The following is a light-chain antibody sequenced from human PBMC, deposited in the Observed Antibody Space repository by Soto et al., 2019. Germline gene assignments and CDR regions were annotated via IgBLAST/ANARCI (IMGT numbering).Light chain of an antibody. CDR1: QSISNY. CDR3: QHYKSYPFT. Sequence: DIQMTQSPSTLSASVGDRVTITCRASQSISNYLAWYQQQSGKAPKLQIYKASTLESGVPSRFSGSGSGTEFTLTISSLQPDDFATYYCQHYKSYPFTFGPGTQVDIK. CDR2: KAS. J-gene: IGKJ3*01. V-gene: IGKV1-5*03.